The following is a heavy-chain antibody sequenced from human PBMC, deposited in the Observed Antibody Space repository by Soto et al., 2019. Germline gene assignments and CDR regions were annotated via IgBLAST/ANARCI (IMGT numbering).Heavy chain of an antibody. Sequence: EVQLVESGGGLVQPGGSLRLSCAASGFTVSSNYMSWVRQSPGKGLEWVSLIYSGGSTKYADSVKGRFTISRDNSKYTLYLQMNSLRAEDTAVYYCAALRPTVVTPSQPWGQGTLVTVSS. CDR1: GFTVSSNY. V-gene: IGHV3-66*01. CDR3: AALRPTVVTPSQP. J-gene: IGHJ1*01. CDR2: IYSGGST. D-gene: IGHD4-17*01.